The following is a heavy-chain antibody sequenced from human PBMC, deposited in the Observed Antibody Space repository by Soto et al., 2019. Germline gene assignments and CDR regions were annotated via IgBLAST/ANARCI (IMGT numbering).Heavy chain of an antibody. J-gene: IGHJ3*02. CDR2: ISGSGGST. Sequence: LRLSCAASGFAFSSYAMSWVRQAPGKGLEWVSAISGSGGSTYYADSVKGRFTISRDNSKNTLYLQMNSLRAEDTAVYYCAKDRMIVVVITTVGAFDIWGQGTMVTVS. V-gene: IGHV3-23*01. D-gene: IGHD3-22*01. CDR3: AKDRMIVVVITTVGAFDI. CDR1: GFAFSSYA.